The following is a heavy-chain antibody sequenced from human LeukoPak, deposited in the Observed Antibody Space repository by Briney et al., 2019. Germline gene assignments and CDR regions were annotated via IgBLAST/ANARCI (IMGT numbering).Heavy chain of an antibody. J-gene: IGHJ4*02. Sequence: PGGFLRLSCAASGFTFSSYSMNWVRQAPGKGLEWVSSISSSSSYIYYADSVKGRFTISRDNAKNSLYLQMNSLRAEDTAVYYCARVAENHFDYWGQGTLVTVSS. CDR1: GFTFSSYS. V-gene: IGHV3-21*01. D-gene: IGHD1-14*01. CDR2: ISSSSSYI. CDR3: ARVAENHFDY.